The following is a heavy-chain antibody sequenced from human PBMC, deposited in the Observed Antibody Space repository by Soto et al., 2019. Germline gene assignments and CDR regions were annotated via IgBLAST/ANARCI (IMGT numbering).Heavy chain of an antibody. CDR1: GFTFSNAW. J-gene: IGHJ4*02. Sequence: PGGSLRLSCAASGFTFSNAWMSWVRQAPGKGLEWVGCIKSKTDGGTTDYAAPVKGRFTISRDDSKNTLYLQMNSLKTEDTAVYYCTTEGGARGNYWGQGTLVTVSS. CDR2: IKSKTDGGTT. CDR3: TTEGGARGNY. V-gene: IGHV3-15*01. D-gene: IGHD1-26*01.